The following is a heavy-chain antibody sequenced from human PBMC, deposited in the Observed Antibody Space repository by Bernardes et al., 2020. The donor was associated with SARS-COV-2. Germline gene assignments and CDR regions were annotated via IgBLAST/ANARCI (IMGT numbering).Heavy chain of an antibody. D-gene: IGHD2-8*01. CDR3: ARRSTIWDY. Sequence: GGSLRLSCAASGFTLSDYYMSWIRQAPGKGLEWVSYITSSGTTMYYVDSVKGRFTISRDNAKNSLYLQMNSLRADDTAVYYCARRSTIWDYWGQGTLVTVSS. CDR2: ITSSGTTM. CDR1: GFTLSDYY. V-gene: IGHV3-11*01. J-gene: IGHJ4*02.